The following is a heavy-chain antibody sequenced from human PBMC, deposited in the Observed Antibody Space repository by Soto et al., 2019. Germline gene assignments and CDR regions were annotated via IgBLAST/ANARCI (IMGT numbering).Heavy chain of an antibody. J-gene: IGHJ4*02. V-gene: IGHV3-23*01. Sequence: PGGSLRLSCAASGFTFSNHAMSWVRQAPGKGLEWVSLISGNGGKTNFADSVKGRFTISRDNSKSTVDLQMNGLRAEDTAVYYCAKGKANTVFGVDTLFDYWGQGTLVTVSS. CDR3: AKGKANTVFGVDTLFDY. CDR1: GFTFSNHA. D-gene: IGHD3-3*01. CDR2: ISGNGGKT.